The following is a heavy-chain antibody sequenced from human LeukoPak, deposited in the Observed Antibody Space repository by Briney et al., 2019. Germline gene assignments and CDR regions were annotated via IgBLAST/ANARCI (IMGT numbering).Heavy chain of an antibody. CDR2: ISSSSSYI. CDR3: ARDGGPVAGNY. V-gene: IGHV3-21*01. J-gene: IGHJ4*02. CDR1: GFTFSSYS. D-gene: IGHD6-19*01. Sequence: PGGSLRLSCAASGFTFSSYSMNWVRQAPGKGLEWVSSISSSSSYIHYADSVKGRFTISRDNAKNSLYLQMNSLRAEDTAVYYCARDGGPVAGNYWGQGTLVTVSS.